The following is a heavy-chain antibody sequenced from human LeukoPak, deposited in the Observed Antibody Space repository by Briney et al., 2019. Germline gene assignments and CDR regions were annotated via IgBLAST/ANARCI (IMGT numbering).Heavy chain of an antibody. D-gene: IGHD2/OR15-2a*01. CDR1: GGSISSGGYY. CDR2: IYYSGST. Sequence: SQTLSLTCTVSGGSISSGGYYWSWIRQHPGKGLEWIGYIYYSGSTYYNPSLKGRVTISVDTSKNQFSLKLSSVTAADTAVYYCARSEYLFPRHRAFNWLDPWGQGTLVTVSS. J-gene: IGHJ5*02. CDR3: ARSEYLFPRHRAFNWLDP. V-gene: IGHV4-31*03.